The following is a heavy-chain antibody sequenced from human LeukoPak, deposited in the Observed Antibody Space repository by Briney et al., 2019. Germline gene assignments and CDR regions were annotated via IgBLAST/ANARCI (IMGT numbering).Heavy chain of an antibody. CDR3: ARHPTGREEDSFEI. D-gene: IGHD1-1*01. J-gene: IGHJ3*02. CDR2: IYPGDSDT. V-gene: IGHV5-51*01. CDR1: GYSFTNYW. Sequence: GESLKISCKGSGYSFTNYWIGWVSQMPGRGLEWMGIIYPGDSDTRYSPSFRGQVTISADKSISTAYLQWSSLKASDTAVYYCARHPTGREEDSFEIWGQGTMVIVSS.